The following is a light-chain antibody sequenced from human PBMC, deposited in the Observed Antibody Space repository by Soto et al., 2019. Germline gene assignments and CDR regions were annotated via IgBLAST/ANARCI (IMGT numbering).Light chain of an antibody. CDR2: EVT. Sequence: HSALTQPPSASGSPGQSVTISCTGTSSDVGTYNYVSWYQQHPGKAPKLMIYEVTKRPSGVPDRFSGSKSGNTASLTVSGLQAEDEADYYCNSYAGSNNLVFGGGTKVTVL. J-gene: IGLJ2*01. V-gene: IGLV2-8*01. CDR3: NSYAGSNNLV. CDR1: SSDVGTYNY.